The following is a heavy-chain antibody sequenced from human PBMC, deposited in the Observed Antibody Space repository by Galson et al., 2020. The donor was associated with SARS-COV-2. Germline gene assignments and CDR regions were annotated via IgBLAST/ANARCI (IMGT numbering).Heavy chain of an antibody. Sequence: SQTLSLTCTVSGGSISSSSYYWGWIRQPPGKGPEWIGSIYYSGSTYYNPSLKSRVTISVDTSKNQFSLKLSSVTAADTAVYYCARTYYDFWSGPHGYYYGMDVWGQGTTVTVSS. V-gene: IGHV4-39*01. CDR3: ARTYYDFWSGPHGYYYGMDV. D-gene: IGHD3-3*01. CDR1: GGSISSSSYY. CDR2: IYYSGST. J-gene: IGHJ6*02.